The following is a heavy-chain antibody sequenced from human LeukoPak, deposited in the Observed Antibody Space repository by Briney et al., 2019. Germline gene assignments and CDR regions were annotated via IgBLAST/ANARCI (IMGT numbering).Heavy chain of an antibody. CDR3: ARDQFLYCSSTSCYSDY. Sequence: SVKVSCKASGGTFSSYAISWVRQAPGQGLEWMGGIIPIFGTANYAQKFQGRVTITADESTSTAYMELSSLRSEDTAVYYCARDQFLYCSSTSCYSDYWGQGTLVTVSS. CDR1: GGTFSSYA. J-gene: IGHJ4*02. V-gene: IGHV1-69*13. D-gene: IGHD2-2*01. CDR2: IIPIFGTA.